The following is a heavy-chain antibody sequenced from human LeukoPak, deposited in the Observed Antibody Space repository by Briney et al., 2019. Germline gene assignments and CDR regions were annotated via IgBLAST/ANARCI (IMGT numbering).Heavy chain of an antibody. Sequence: GGSLRLSCAASGFRFGSDWMSWVRQAPGKGLEWVANINPDGSEKYYVDSVKGRFTISRDNAKNTLYLQMNSLRGEDTAVYYCVREYPDCGGDCLAYWGQGTLVTVSS. CDR2: INPDGSEK. V-gene: IGHV3-7*01. J-gene: IGHJ4*02. CDR3: VREYPDCGGDCLAY. CDR1: GFRFGSDW. D-gene: IGHD2-21*02.